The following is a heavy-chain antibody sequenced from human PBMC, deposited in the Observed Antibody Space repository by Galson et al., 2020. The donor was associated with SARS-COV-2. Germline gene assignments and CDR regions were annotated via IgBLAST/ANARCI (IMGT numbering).Heavy chain of an antibody. Sequence: GGSLRLSCAASGFTFDDYAMHWVRQAPGKGLEWVSGISWNSGSIGYADSVKGRFTISRDNAKNSLYLQMNSLRAEDTALYYCATLNSGYDFRGMTTVTSYGMDVWGQGTTVTVSS. V-gene: IGHV3-9*01. CDR3: ATLNSGYDFRGMTTVTSYGMDV. CDR2: ISWNSGSI. D-gene: IGHD4-17*01. J-gene: IGHJ6*02. CDR1: GFTFDDYA.